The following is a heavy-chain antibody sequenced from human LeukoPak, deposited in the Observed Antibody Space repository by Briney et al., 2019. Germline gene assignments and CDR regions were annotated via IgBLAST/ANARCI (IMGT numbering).Heavy chain of an antibody. CDR1: GFTFSSYA. V-gene: IGHV3-64*01. J-gene: IGHJ4*02. D-gene: IGHD2-15*01. CDR3: ARDGSDCRGGTCDRGPYDY. Sequence: GGSLRLSCAASGFTFSSYAMHWVRQAPGKGLEYVSAITNNGGSTYYGNSVKGRFTISRDNSKNTLYLQMGSLRADDMAVYYCARDGSDCRGGTCDRGPYDYWGQGTLVTASS. CDR2: ITNNGGST.